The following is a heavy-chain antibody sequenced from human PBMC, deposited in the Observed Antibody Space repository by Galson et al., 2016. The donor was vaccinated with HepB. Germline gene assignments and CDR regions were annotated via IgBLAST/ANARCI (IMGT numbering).Heavy chain of an antibody. V-gene: IGHV3-23*05. Sequence: SLRLSCAVSGFTFSTYAMSWVRQAPGKGLEWVSAIANSGNNTYYADSVKGRFTVSRDNSKNTLYLHMNSLRAEDTAIYYCAVPSGVYYYYDMDVWGQGTTVSVSS. CDR3: AVPSGVYYYYDMDV. J-gene: IGHJ6*02. CDR1: GFTFSTYA. CDR2: IANSGNNT. D-gene: IGHD3-10*01.